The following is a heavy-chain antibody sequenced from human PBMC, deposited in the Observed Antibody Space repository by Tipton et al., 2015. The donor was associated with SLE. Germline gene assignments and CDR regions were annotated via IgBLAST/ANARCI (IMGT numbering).Heavy chain of an antibody. V-gene: IGHV4-34*01. J-gene: IGHJ4*02. D-gene: IGHD1-7*01. CDR3: ARGWDYLDQAGIDY. CDR1: GGSFSGYY. CDR2: INHSGST. Sequence: TLSLTCAVYGGSFSGYYWSWIRQPPGKGLEWIGEINHSGSTNYNPSLKSRVTISVDTSKNQFSLKLSSVTAADTAVYYCARGWDYLDQAGIDYWGQGTLVTVS.